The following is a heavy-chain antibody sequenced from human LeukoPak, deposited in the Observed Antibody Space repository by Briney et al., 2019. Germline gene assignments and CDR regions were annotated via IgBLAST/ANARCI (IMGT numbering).Heavy chain of an antibody. J-gene: IGHJ4*02. D-gene: IGHD3-3*01. CDR1: GFTFSSYW. CDR3: ARDFSPNYDFWSGSLYYFDY. Sequence: GGALGLSCAASGFTFSSYWMSWVRQAPGKGLEWVANIKQDGSEKYYVDSVKGRFTISRDNAQNSLYLQMNSLKAEGTAVYDCARDFSPNYDFWSGSLYYFDYWGQGTLVTVSS. CDR2: IKQDGSEK. V-gene: IGHV3-7*01.